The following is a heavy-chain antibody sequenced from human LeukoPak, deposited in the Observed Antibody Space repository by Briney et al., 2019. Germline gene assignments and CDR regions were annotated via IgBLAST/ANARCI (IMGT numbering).Heavy chain of an antibody. CDR1: GYTFTDYY. CDR3: ARYCFGGSCYSLTSFDY. CDR2: INPKSGGT. D-gene: IGHD2-15*01. Sequence: GASVKVSCKASGYTFTDYYIHWVRQAPGQGLEWMGWINPKSGGTNLAQKFQGRVTMTRDTSISTAYMELIRLTSDDTAFYYCARYCFGGSCYSLTSFDYWGQGTLVTVSS. J-gene: IGHJ4*02. V-gene: IGHV1-2*02.